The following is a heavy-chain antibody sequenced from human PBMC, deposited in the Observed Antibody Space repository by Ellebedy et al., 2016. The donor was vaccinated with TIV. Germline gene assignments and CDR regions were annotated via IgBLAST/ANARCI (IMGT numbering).Heavy chain of an antibody. V-gene: IGHV4-59*01. D-gene: IGHD3-16*01. CDR3: ASGGASSKYFDH. CDR1: GGSISSYY. CDR2: IHYNGNT. Sequence: MPSETLSLTCTVSGGSISSYYWSWIQQPPGKGLEWIAFIHYNGNTNYNPSLKSRVTISVDTSKNQFSLKLNSVTAADPAMYYCASGGASSKYFDHWGQGTLVTVSS. J-gene: IGHJ4*02.